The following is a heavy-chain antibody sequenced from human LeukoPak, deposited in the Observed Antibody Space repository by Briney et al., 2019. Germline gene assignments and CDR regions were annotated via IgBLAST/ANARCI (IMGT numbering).Heavy chain of an antibody. CDR3: ARSAVNYYDSSGYYLDY. CDR2: IYYSGST. CDR1: GGSISSGGYY. Sequence: PSETLSLTCTVSGGSISSGGYYWSWIRQHPGKGLEWIGYIYYSGSTYYNPSLKSRVTISVDTSKNQFSLKLSSVTAADTAVYYCARSAVNYYDSSGYYLDYWGQGTLVTASS. J-gene: IGHJ4*02. V-gene: IGHV4-31*03. D-gene: IGHD3-22*01.